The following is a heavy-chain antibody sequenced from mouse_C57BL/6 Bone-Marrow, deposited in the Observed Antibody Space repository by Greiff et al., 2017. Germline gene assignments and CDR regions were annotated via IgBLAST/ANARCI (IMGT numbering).Heavy chain of an antibody. Sequence: EVKLVESGGGLVQPGGSLKLSCAASRFTFSSYAMSWVRQTPEKRLEWVATISDGGSYTYYPDNVKGRFTISRDNAKNNLYLQMSHLKSEDTSMYYCARDPLYYGNYDYWGQGTTLTVSS. CDR1: RFTFSSYA. J-gene: IGHJ2*01. CDR3: ARDPLYYGNYDY. CDR2: ISDGGSYT. V-gene: IGHV5-4*01. D-gene: IGHD2-1*01.